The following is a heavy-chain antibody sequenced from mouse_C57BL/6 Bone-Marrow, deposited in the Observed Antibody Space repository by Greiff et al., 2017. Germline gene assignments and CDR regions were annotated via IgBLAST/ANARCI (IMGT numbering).Heavy chain of an antibody. CDR1: GYTFTSYW. V-gene: IGHV1-52*01. Sequence: QVQLQQPGAELVRPGSSVTLSCKASGYTFTSYWMHWVKQRPIQGLEWIGNIDPSDSETHYNQKFKDKATLTVDNSSSTAYMQLRSLTSEYATVYYCATRGHWYFDVWGTGTTVTVSA. J-gene: IGHJ1*03. D-gene: IGHD2-12*01. CDR2: IDPSDSET. CDR3: ATRGHWYFDV.